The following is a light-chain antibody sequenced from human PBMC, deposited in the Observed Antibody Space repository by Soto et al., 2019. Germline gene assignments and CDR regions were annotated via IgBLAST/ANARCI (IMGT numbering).Light chain of an antibody. CDR3: QTWGTGIRV. J-gene: IGLJ2*01. CDR2: LNSDGSH. CDR1: SGHSSYA. Sequence: QSVLTQSPSASASLGASVKLTCTLSSGHSSYAIAWHQQQPEKGPRYLMKLNSDGSHSKGDGLPDRFSGSSSGAERYLTISRLQSEDEADYYCQTWGTGIRVFGGGTKVTVL. V-gene: IGLV4-69*01.